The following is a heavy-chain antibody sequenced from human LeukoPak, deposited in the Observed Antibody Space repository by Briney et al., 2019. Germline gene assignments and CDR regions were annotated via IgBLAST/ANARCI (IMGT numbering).Heavy chain of an antibody. CDR1: GGTFSSYA. J-gene: IGHJ4*02. D-gene: IGHD3-22*01. Sequence: GASVKVSCKASGGTFSSYAISWVRQATGQGLEWMGWMNPNSGNTGYAQKFQGRVTMTRNTSISTAYMELSSLRSEDTAVYYCARGLRYGRYSSGYCGYWGQGTLVTVSS. CDR3: ARGLRYGRYSSGYCGY. CDR2: MNPNSGNT. V-gene: IGHV1-8*02.